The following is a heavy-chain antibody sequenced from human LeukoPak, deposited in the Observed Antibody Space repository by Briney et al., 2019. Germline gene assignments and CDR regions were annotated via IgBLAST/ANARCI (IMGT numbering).Heavy chain of an antibody. CDR1: GFTFSNAW. Sequence: GGSLRLSCAASGFTFSNAWMSWVRQAPGKGLEWVGRIKSKTDGGTTDYAAPVKGRFTISRDDSKNTLYLQMNSLKTEDTAVYYCVRDETWNFGLSWYDGYDIWGQGAMVTVSS. D-gene: IGHD1-7*01. J-gene: IGHJ3*02. CDR2: IKSKTDGGTT. CDR3: VRDETWNFGLSWYDGYDI. V-gene: IGHV3-15*01.